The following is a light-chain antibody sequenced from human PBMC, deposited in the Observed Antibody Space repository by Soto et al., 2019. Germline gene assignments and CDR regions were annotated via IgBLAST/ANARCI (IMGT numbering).Light chain of an antibody. V-gene: IGKV3-20*01. CDR2: GAS. J-gene: IGKJ1*01. Sequence: EIVLTQSPGTLSLSPGEGGTLSCRASQSLRSSYLAWYQQKPGQAPRLLIYGASRRATGIPDRFSGSGSGTDFTLTINRLEPEDFAVYYCQQYSSSPRTFGQGTRWIS. CDR1: QSLRSSY. CDR3: QQYSSSPRT.